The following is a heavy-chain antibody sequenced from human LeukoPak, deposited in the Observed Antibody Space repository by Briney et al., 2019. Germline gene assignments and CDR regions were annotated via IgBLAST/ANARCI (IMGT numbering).Heavy chain of an antibody. Sequence: PGGSLRLSCAASGFILSNYGMSWVRQAPGNGLGWVSSISFSSTHIYYADSIQGRFTISRNNAENSLYLQMNSLRAEDTAVYYCARPPIVGATGGDYYFDYWGQGTLVTVSS. CDR2: ISFSSTHI. V-gene: IGHV3-21*04. D-gene: IGHD1-26*01. J-gene: IGHJ4*02. CDR3: ARPPIVGATGGDYYFDY. CDR1: GFILSNYG.